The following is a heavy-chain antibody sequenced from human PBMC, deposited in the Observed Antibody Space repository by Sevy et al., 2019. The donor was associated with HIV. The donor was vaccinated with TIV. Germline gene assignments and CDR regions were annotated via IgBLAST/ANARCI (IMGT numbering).Heavy chain of an antibody. CDR2: ISSSSSYI. Sequence: GGSLRLSCAASGFTFSSYSMNWVRQAPGKGLEWVSSISSSSSYIYYADSVKGRFTISGDNAKNSLYLRMNSLRAEDTAVYYCARDLSPFYCGGDCSDGYFDYWGQGTLVTVSS. D-gene: IGHD2-21*02. J-gene: IGHJ4*02. CDR3: ARDLSPFYCGGDCSDGYFDY. CDR1: GFTFSSYS. V-gene: IGHV3-21*01.